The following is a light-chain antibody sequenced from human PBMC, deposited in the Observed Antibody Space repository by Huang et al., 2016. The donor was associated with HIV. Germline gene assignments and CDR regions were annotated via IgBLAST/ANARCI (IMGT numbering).Light chain of an antibody. V-gene: IGKV3-11*01. CDR1: QSISNF. CDR3: QQRSDWLYT. Sequence: EIVLTQSPATLSLSPGERATLSCRANQSISNFLAWYQHKPGQAPRLLIYDASHRATGIPARFSGGGSGTDLTLTIRSLEPEDFAVYYCQQRSDWLYTFGQGTKLEIK. CDR2: DAS. J-gene: IGKJ2*01.